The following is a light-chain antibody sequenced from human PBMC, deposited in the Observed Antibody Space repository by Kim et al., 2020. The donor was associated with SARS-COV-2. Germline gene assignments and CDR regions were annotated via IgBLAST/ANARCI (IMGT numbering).Light chain of an antibody. V-gene: IGKV3-20*01. CDR1: QSVPNNK. Sequence: PGERATLSCRAGQSVPNNKVAWYQQKXGQAPRLLIHGASRRATGIPDRFSGSGSGTDFTLSIDRLESDDFAVYYCQRDGGSFGQGTRLEIK. CDR2: GAS. J-gene: IGKJ5*01. CDR3: QRDGGS.